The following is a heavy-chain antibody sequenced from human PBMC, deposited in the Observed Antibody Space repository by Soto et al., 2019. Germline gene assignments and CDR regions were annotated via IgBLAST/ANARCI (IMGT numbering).Heavy chain of an antibody. J-gene: IGHJ4*02. D-gene: IGHD3-22*01. CDR3: ARETYYYDSSGYYYPDY. CDR2: IYYSGST. V-gene: IGHV4-30-4*01. Sequence: SETLSLTCTVSGGSISSGDDYWSWIRQPPGKGLEWIGYIYYSGSTYYNPSLKSRVTISVDTSKNQFSLKLSSVTAADTAVYYCARETYYYDSSGYYYPDYWGQGTLVTVSS. CDR1: GGSISSGDDY.